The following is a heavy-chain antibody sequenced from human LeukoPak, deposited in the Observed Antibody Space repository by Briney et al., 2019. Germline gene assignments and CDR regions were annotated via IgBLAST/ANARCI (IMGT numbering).Heavy chain of an antibody. J-gene: IGHJ5*02. CDR3: ARIAVVTRRFDP. D-gene: IGHD4-23*01. V-gene: IGHV4-39*07. CDR2: IYYTGGT. CDR1: GGSITSSSYY. Sequence: SETLSLTCSVSGGSITSSSYYWGWIRQPPEKGLEWIGSIYYTGGTFYSPSLKSRVTISVDTSKNQFSLKLSSVTAADTAVYYCARIAVVTRRFDPWGQGTLVTVSS.